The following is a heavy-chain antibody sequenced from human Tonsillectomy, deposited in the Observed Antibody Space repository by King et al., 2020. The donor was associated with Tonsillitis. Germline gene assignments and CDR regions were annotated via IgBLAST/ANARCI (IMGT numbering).Heavy chain of an antibody. J-gene: IGHJ6*02. V-gene: IGHV4-30-4*01. CDR2: IYYSGST. Sequence: VQLQESGPGLVKPSQTLSLTCTVSGGSISSGDYYWSWIRQPPGKGLEWIGYIYYSGSTYYNPSLKSRVTISVDTSKNQFSQKLSSVTAADTAVYYCARSSGEYYGMDVWGQGTTVTVSS. D-gene: IGHD3-10*01. CDR3: ARSSGEYYGMDV. CDR1: GGSISSGDYY.